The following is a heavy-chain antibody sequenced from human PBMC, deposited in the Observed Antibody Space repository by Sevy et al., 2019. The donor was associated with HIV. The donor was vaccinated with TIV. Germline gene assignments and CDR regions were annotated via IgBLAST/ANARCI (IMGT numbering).Heavy chain of an antibody. J-gene: IGHJ5*02. CDR1: GYSISSGYY. CDR2: IYHSGTT. V-gene: IGHV4-38-2*01. D-gene: IGHD1-26*01. CDR3: ARGGRELANWFDP. Sequence: SETLALTCAVSGYSISSGYYWGWIRQPPGMGLEWIGIIYHSGTTYSNPSLTSRVTISVDTSKNPFSLKLSSVTAADTAVYYCARGGRELANWFDPWGQGTLVTVSS.